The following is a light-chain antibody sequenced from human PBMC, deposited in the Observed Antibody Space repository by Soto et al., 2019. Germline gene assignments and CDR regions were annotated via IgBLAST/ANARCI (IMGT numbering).Light chain of an antibody. CDR3: QLYNNWPPLWA. CDR1: QSGSTT. CDR2: GAS. Sequence: IAMTQSPATLYVSPGESATLSCRASQSGSTTLAWYQQKPGQAPRLLIYGASTRATGVPARFSGSGSGTEFTLTISTLQSEDFAVYYCQLYNNWPPLWACGQETKVDIK. J-gene: IGKJ1*01. V-gene: IGKV3-15*01.